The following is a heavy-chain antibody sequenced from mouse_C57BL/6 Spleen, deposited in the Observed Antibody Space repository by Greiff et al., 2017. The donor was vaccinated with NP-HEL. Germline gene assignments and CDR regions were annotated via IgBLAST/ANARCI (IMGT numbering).Heavy chain of an antibody. D-gene: IGHD2-2*01. CDR2: IYPRSGNT. CDR1: GYTFTSYG. J-gene: IGHJ4*01. Sequence: VMLVESGAELARPGASVKLSCKASGYTFTSYGISWVKQRTGQGLEWIGEIYPRSGNTYYNEKFKGKATLTADKSSSTAYMELRSLTSEDSAVYFCARDGYDVRSAMDYWGQGTSVTVSS. V-gene: IGHV1-81*01. CDR3: ARDGYDVRSAMDY.